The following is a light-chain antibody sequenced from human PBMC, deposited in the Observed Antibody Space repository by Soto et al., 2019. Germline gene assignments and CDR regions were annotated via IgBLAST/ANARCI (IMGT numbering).Light chain of an antibody. J-gene: IGKJ5*01. CDR1: QSLVHSDGFPT. Sequence: DVVMTQSPLSLPVTLGQPASISCRSNQSLVHSDGFPTFSWFQQRPGRSPRRLIYKVSNRDSGVPARFSGSGSGTDFALKISRVEAEDVGVYYCMQGTHWPITFGQGTRLEIK. V-gene: IGKV2-30*02. CDR3: MQGTHWPIT. CDR2: KVS.